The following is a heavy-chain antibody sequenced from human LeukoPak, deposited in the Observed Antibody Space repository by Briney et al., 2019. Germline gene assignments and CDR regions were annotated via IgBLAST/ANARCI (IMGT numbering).Heavy chain of an antibody. CDR2: INHNGNT. CDR3: TRDTTLDY. J-gene: IGHJ4*02. CDR1: GGSFSDYY. V-gene: IGHV4-34*01. D-gene: IGHD1-1*01. Sequence: KPSETLSLTCAVYGGSFSDYYWSWIRQPPGKGLEWIGEINHNGNTNYNASLESRVTISVDTSKNQFSLRLNSVTAADTAVYCCTRDTTLDYWDQGTLVTVSS.